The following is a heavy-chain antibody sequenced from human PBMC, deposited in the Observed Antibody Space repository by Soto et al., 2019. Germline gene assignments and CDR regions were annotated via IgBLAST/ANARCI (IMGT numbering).Heavy chain of an antibody. CDR2: ISPADSET. J-gene: IGHJ5*02. D-gene: IGHD6-19*01. CDR1: GDPCASMW. CDR3: ARGPPGTAVAAAYFDP. V-gene: IGHV5-51*01. Sequence: GVSLKVSWHCAGDPCASMWIAWVRPMPGKGLEYMGIISPADSETRYSPAFQGQVTVSGDRSSSTAYLQWSSLKASDSGFYYCARGPPGTAVAAAYFDPWGQGTLVTVSS.